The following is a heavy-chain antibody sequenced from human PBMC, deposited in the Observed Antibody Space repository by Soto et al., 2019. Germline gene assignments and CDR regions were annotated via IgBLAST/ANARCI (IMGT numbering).Heavy chain of an antibody. V-gene: IGHV1-18*01. Sequence: QVQLVQSGAEVKKPGAPVKVSCKASGYTFTSYGISWVRQAPGQGLEWMGWISAYNGNTNYAQKLQGRVTMTTDTSTSTAYMELRSLRSDDTAVYYCATYYYGSESQDYYGMDVWGQGTTVTVSS. J-gene: IGHJ6*02. CDR3: ATYYYGSESQDYYGMDV. D-gene: IGHD3-10*01. CDR1: GYTFTSYG. CDR2: ISAYNGNT.